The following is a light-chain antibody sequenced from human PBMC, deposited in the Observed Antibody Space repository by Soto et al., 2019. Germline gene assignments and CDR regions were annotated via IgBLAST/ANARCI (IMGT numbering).Light chain of an antibody. CDR1: QTISTY. V-gene: IGKV1-39*01. Sequence: DIQMTQSPSPLSASVGVRVTITCRASQTISTYLNWYQQKPGKAPKLLIYGASSLQSGVPSRFSGSGSGTDFTLTISSLQPEDFGTYYCQQSFSTPRTFGQGTKVDIK. CDR2: GAS. J-gene: IGKJ1*01. CDR3: QQSFSTPRT.